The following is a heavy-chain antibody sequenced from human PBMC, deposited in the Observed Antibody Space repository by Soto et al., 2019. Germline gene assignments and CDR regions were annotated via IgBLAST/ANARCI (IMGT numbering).Heavy chain of an antibody. V-gene: IGHV3-7*01. D-gene: IGHD2-15*01. CDR1: GFTFSNSW. J-gene: IGHJ4*02. Sequence: PGGSLRLSCAASGFTFSNSWMSWVRQAPGKGLEWVANIKEDGSEIHYVDSVKGRFTISRDNSKNTLYLQMNSLRAEDTAVYYCSRDGYCSGGNRYSVPVFDYWGQGTLVTVSS. CDR2: IKEDGSEI. CDR3: SRDGYCSGGNRYSVPVFDY.